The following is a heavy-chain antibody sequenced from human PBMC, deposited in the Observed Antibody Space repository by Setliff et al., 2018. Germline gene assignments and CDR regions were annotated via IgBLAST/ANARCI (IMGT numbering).Heavy chain of an antibody. CDR1: GDSMSSYY. J-gene: IGHJ3*02. D-gene: IGHD3-22*01. CDR2: VHYSGDR. V-gene: IGHV4-59*01. Sequence: PSETLSLTCTVSGDSMSSYYWSWIRQSPGKGLEWIGYVHYSGDRNYNPSLKSRVTMSVDTSKDQFSMNLRSVTAADTAVYYCARDLDCQYYYDSSGRDAFDIWGQGTMVTVSS. CDR3: ARDLDCQYYYDSSGRDAFDI.